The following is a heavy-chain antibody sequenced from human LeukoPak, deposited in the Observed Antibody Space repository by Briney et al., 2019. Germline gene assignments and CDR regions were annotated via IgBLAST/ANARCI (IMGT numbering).Heavy chain of an antibody. Sequence: PSQTPSLTCTVSGYSISTRGYYWNWIRQHPGKGLEWIGYISYSGITYYNPSLMSRVTISLDTSKNQFSLKLSSVTAAGTAVFFSAIDDTRGFRYAAGFDYWGQGTLVTVSS. D-gene: IGHD2-8*01. V-gene: IGHV4-31*03. J-gene: IGHJ4*02. CDR1: GYSISTRGYY. CDR2: ISYSGIT. CDR3: AIDDTRGFRYAAGFDY.